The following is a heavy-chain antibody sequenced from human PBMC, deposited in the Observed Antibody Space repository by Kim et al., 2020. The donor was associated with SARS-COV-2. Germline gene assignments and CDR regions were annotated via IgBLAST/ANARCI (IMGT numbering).Heavy chain of an antibody. V-gene: IGHV3-30*18. D-gene: IGHD6-6*01. CDR2: ISYDGSNK. CDR3: AKDHQYSSSLDDY. Sequence: GGSLRLSCAASGFTFSSYGMHWVRQAPGKGLEWVAVISYDGSNKYYADSVKGRFTISRDNSKNTLYLQMNSLRAEDTAVYYCAKDHQYSSSLDDYWGQGTLVTVSS. J-gene: IGHJ4*02. CDR1: GFTFSSYG.